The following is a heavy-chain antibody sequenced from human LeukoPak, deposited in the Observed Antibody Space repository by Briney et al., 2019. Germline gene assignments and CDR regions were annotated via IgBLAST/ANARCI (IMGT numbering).Heavy chain of an antibody. CDR2: INPSGGST. CDR1: GYTFTIYY. V-gene: IGHV1-46*01. D-gene: IGHD3-10*01. Sequence: ATVKVSCKASGYTFTIYYMHWVRQAPGQGLEWLGIINPSGGSTSYAQKFQGRVTMTRDTSTGTVYMELSSLRSEDTAVYYCARDPELGGHDAFDIWGQGTMVTVSS. CDR3: ARDPELGGHDAFDI. J-gene: IGHJ3*02.